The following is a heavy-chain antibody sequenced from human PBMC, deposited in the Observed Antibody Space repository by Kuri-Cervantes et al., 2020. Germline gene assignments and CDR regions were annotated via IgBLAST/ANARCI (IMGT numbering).Heavy chain of an antibody. D-gene: IGHD6-19*01. CDR3: ARDGHSSGWYLGH. CDR2: ISGSGGST. V-gene: IGHV3-23*01. CDR1: GFTFSSYG. Sequence: GESLKISCAASGFTFSSYGMHWVRQAPGKGLEWVSAISGSGGSTYYADSVKGRFTISRDNSKNTLYLQMNSLRAEDTAVYYCARDGHSSGWYLGHWGQGTLVTVSS. J-gene: IGHJ4*02.